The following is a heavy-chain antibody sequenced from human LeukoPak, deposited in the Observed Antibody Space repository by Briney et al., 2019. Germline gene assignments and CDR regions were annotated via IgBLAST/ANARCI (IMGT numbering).Heavy chain of an antibody. CDR2: IYYRGST. CDR3: ARGRIAVAGTKNYFDY. J-gene: IGHJ4*02. CDR1: GGSISSDY. Sequence: SETLSLTCTVSGGSISSDYWSWIRQPLGKGLEWIGYIYYRGSTNYNPSLKSRVTISVDTSKNQFSLKLSSVTAADTAVYYCARGRIAVAGTKNYFDYWGQGTLVTVSS. V-gene: IGHV4-59*01. D-gene: IGHD6-19*01.